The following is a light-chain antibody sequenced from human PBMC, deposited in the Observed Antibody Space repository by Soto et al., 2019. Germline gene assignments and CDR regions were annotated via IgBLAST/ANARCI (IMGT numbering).Light chain of an antibody. J-gene: IGLJ1*01. V-gene: IGLV1-51*01. Sequence: QSVMTQPPSVSAAPGQKVTISRSGISSNIGGNSVSWYQQLPGTAPKLLIYDDNKRPSGIPDRFSGSKSGTSATLGITGFQTGDEADYYCGSWDSSLSAYVFGTGTKLTVL. CDR3: GSWDSSLSAYV. CDR2: DDN. CDR1: SSNIGGNS.